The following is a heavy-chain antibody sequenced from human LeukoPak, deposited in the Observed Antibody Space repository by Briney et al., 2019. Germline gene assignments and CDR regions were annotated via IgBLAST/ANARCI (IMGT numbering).Heavy chain of an antibody. J-gene: IGHJ3*02. CDR3: ARPGYSSSYYHAFDI. V-gene: IGHV4-39*01. CDR2: IYYSGST. D-gene: IGHD6-6*01. Sequence: PSETLSLTCTVSGGSISSSSYYWGWIRKPPGKGLEWIGSIYYSGSTYYNPSLKSRVTISVDTSKNQFSLKLSSVTAADTAVYYCARPGYSSSYYHAFDIWGQGTMVTVSS. CDR1: GGSISSSSYY.